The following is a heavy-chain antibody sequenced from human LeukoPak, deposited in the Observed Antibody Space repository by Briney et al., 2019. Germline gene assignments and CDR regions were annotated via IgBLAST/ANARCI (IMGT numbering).Heavy chain of an antibody. V-gene: IGHV3-7*01. CDR2: IKQDGSEK. CDR1: GFTFSSYW. CDR3: ARIYGSGLTQPNDY. J-gene: IGHJ4*02. D-gene: IGHD3-10*01. Sequence: PGGSLRLSCAVSGFTFSSYWMSWVRQAPGKGLEWVANIKQDGSEKYYVDSVKGRFTISRDNAKNSLYLQMNSLRAEDTAVYYCARIYGSGLTQPNDYWGQGTLVTVSS.